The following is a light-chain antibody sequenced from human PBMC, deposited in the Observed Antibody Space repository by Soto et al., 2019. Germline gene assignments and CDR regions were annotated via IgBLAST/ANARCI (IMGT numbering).Light chain of an antibody. V-gene: IGKV1-5*03. CDR1: QTISSW. Sequence: DIQMTQSPSTLSGSVGDRVTITCRAGQTISSWLALYQQKPGKAPKLLIYKASTLKSGVPSRFSGSGSGTEFTLTISSLQPDDFATYYCQHYNSYSEAFGQGTKVDI. CDR2: KAS. J-gene: IGKJ1*01. CDR3: QHYNSYSEA.